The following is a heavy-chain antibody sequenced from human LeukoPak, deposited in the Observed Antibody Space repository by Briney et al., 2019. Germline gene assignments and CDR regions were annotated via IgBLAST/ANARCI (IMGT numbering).Heavy chain of an antibody. CDR1: GASISSSTYY. Sequence: SATLSLTCTVSGASISSSTYYWGWIRQPPGKGLELIGSIYYGGSTYYNPSLRRRVTISVDTAKNQFALKLSSVTAADTTVYYCARGALQSNPQGSFDIWGQGTLVTVSS. CDR2: IYYGGST. J-gene: IGHJ3*02. V-gene: IGHV4-39*01. CDR3: ARGALQSNPQGSFDI. D-gene: IGHD5-24*01.